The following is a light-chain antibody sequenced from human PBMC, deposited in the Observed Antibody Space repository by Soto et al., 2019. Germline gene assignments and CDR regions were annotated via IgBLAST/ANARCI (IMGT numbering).Light chain of an antibody. J-gene: IGKJ1*01. V-gene: IGKV3-15*01. CDR2: GAS. CDR1: QSVSSN. Sequence: EIVMTQSPATLSVSPGERATLSCRASQSVSSNLAWYQQKPGQAPRLLIYGASTRAPGIPARFSGSGSGTDVTLTISSLQSEDFAVYYCQQYNNWWTFGQGTKVEI. CDR3: QQYNNWWT.